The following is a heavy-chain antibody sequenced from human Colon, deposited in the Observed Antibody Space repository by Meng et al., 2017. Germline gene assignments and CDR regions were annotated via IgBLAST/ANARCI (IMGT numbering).Heavy chain of an antibody. D-gene: IGHD6-19*01. J-gene: IGHJ4*02. CDR1: GFTFRNYN. Sequence: EVQLVESGGGLVKSGVSLRLSCAVSGFTFRNYNMHWIRQAPGKGLEWVSSISGTTYLYYADSVKGRFTISRDNDKNLLFLQMSSLRAEDTAVYYCARDHDNGWSFGYWGQGILVTVSS. CDR2: ISGTTYL. CDR3: ARDHDNGWSFGY. V-gene: IGHV3-69-1*02.